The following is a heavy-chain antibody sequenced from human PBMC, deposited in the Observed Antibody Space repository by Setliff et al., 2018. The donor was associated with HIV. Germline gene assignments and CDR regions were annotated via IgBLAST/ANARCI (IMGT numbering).Heavy chain of an antibody. CDR2: IHYSGST. Sequence: SETLSLTCAVYGGSFSEYYWSWIRQHPGKGLEWIGYIHYSGSTYYNPSLKSQVTISVDTSKNRLSLKLSSVTAADAAVYYCARAMSSSWYIDGFDIWGQGTVVTVSS. CDR1: GGSFSEYY. J-gene: IGHJ3*02. CDR3: ARAMSSSWYIDGFDI. V-gene: IGHV4-31*11. D-gene: IGHD6-13*01.